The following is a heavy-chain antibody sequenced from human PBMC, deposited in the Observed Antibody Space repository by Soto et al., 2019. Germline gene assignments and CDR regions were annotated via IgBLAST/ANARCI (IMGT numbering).Heavy chain of an antibody. CDR2: IYYSGST. Sequence: LSLTCTVSSGSIGSGDYYWNWIRQPPGKGLEWIGYIYYSGSTYYNPSLKSRVTISVDTSQNQFSLKLNSVTAADTAVYYCATYLYGSGSFFNWGQGTLVTVSS. CDR3: ATYLYGSGSFFN. V-gene: IGHV4-30-4*08. J-gene: IGHJ4*02. CDR1: SGSIGSGDYY. D-gene: IGHD3-10*01.